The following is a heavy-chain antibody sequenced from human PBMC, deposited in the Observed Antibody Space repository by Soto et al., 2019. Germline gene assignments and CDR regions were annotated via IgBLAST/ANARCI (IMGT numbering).Heavy chain of an antibody. D-gene: IGHD6-19*01. Sequence: EVQLVESGGDLVQPGGSLRLSCAASGFTFSTYSMNWVRQAPGKGLEWVSSISSSSTIYYADSVKGRFTISRDNVQDSLYLQIHSLRAEDTAVYYCATERGSGWTFDYWGQGTLVTVSS. V-gene: IGHV3-48*01. CDR2: ISSSSTI. J-gene: IGHJ4*02. CDR3: ATERGSGWTFDY. CDR1: GFTFSTYS.